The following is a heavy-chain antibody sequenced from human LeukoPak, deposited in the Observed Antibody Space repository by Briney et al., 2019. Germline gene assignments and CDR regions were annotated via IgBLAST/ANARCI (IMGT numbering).Heavy chain of an antibody. CDR3: ASPDSGSYLDAFDI. J-gene: IGHJ3*02. CDR2: IIPIFCTA. V-gene: IGHV1-69*13. CDR1: VGTSSSYA. Sequence: SVKVSCKASVGTSSSYAISWVRQAPGQGLEWMGGIIPIFCTAKHAQKSQGRVTITADDSTGTAYMELSSLRSEDTAVYYCASPDSGSYLDAFDIWGQGTMVTVSS. D-gene: IGHD1-26*01.